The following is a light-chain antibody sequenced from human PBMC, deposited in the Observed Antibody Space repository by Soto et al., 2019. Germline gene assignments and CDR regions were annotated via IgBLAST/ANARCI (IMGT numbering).Light chain of an antibody. CDR2: DNN. Sequence: QSALTQPPSVSAAPGQTVTISCSGSSSNIGSNYVSWYQQLPGTAPKLLIYDNNKRPSGIPDRFSGSKSGTSATLGITGLQTGDEADYYCGTWDSSLSAVVFGGGTKVTVL. J-gene: IGLJ2*01. CDR1: SSNIGSNY. V-gene: IGLV1-51*01. CDR3: GTWDSSLSAVV.